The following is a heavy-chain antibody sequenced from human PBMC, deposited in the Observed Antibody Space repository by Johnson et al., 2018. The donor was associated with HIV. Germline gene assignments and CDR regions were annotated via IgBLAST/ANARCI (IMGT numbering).Heavy chain of an antibody. V-gene: IGHV3-33*01. D-gene: IGHD1-1*01. CDR1: GFTFSSFG. Sequence: VQLVESGGGVVQPGRSLRLSCAASGFTFSSFGMHWVRQAPGKGLEWVSSIRYDGKNKFYADSVKDRFTISRDNSKNTLYLQMNSLRAEDTAVYYCARGTGTDDAFDIWGLGTMVTVSS. CDR3: ARGTGTDDAFDI. J-gene: IGHJ3*02. CDR2: IRYDGKNK.